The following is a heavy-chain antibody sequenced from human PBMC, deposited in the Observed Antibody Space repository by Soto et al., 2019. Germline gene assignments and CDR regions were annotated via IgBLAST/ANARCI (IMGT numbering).Heavy chain of an antibody. J-gene: IGHJ4*02. CDR1: GGSISSSSYY. Sequence: SETLSLTCTVSGGSISSSSYYWGWIRQPPGKGLEWIGSIYYSGSTYYNPSLKSRVTISVDTSKNQFSLKLSSVTAADTAVYYCARHDHSNIVATIPWDLFDYWGQGTLVTVSS. D-gene: IGHD5-12*01. CDR2: IYYSGST. V-gene: IGHV4-39*01. CDR3: ARHDHSNIVATIPWDLFDY.